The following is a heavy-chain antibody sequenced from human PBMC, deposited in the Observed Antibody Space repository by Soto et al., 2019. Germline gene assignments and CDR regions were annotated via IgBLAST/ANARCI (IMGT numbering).Heavy chain of an antibody. CDR2: IYHSGST. Sequence: SETLSLTCAVSGGSISSGGYSWNWIRQPPGKGLEWIGYIYHSGSTYYNPSLKSRVTISVDRSKNQFSLKLSSVTAADTAVYYCARGSTMIVVPFDSWGQGPLVTVS. V-gene: IGHV4-30-2*01. CDR1: GGSISSGGYS. D-gene: IGHD3-22*01. CDR3: ARGSTMIVVPFDS. J-gene: IGHJ4*02.